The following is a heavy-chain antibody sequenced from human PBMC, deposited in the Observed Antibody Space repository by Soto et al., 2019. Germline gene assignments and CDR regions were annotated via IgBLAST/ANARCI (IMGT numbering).Heavy chain of an antibody. CDR2: ISNSGSSS. V-gene: IGHV3-23*01. CDR1: GFTLSRYA. D-gene: IGHD2-21*02. Sequence: PGGALRLSCPASGFTLSRYAMSWVRQAPGKGLEWVSTISNSGSSSYSADSVKGRFTISRDNSKNTLYLQMHSLRGEDTALYHCAKGLVAVSGLQWFDPWGQGTLVTVSS. J-gene: IGHJ5*02. CDR3: AKGLVAVSGLQWFDP.